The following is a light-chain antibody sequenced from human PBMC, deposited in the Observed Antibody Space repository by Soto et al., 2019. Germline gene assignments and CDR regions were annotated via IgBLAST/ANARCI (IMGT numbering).Light chain of an antibody. CDR2: GAS. CDR1: QDISTY. J-gene: IGKJ4*01. Sequence: DIQLTQSPSFLSASVGDRVTITCRASQDISTYLAWYQQKPGKAPKLLIYGASTLQSGVPSRFSGSGSGTEFTLTISSLQPEDFANYYCQQLNSYPLTFGGGTKVEIK. V-gene: IGKV1-9*01. CDR3: QQLNSYPLT.